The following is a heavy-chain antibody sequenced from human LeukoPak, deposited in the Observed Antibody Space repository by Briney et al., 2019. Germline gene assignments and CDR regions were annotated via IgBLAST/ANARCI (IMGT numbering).Heavy chain of an antibody. CDR1: GGSISSSSYY. CDR2: IYYSGST. V-gene: IGHV4-39*01. D-gene: IGHD3-9*01. Sequence: SETLSLTCTVSGGSISSSSYYWGWGRQPPGKGLEWLGSIYYSGSTYYNSSLKSRVTISVDTSKSQFSLKLSSVTAADTAVYYCASSPRYVDWSIPLHPYYFDYWGQGTLVTVSS. J-gene: IGHJ4*02. CDR3: ASSPRYVDWSIPLHPYYFDY.